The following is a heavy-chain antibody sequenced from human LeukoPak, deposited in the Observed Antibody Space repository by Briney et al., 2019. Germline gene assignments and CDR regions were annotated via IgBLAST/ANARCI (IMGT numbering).Heavy chain of an antibody. CDR1: GYSFTSYW. CDR2: IYPGDSDT. J-gene: IGHJ4*02. V-gene: IGHV5-51*01. CDR3: ARRSSYISDRSPLDY. Sequence: GESLKISCKGSGYSFTSYWIGWVRQMPGKGLEWMGIIYPGDSDTRYSPSFQGQVTISADKSISTAYLQWSSLEASDPAMYYCARRSSYISDRSPLDYWGQGTLVTVSS. D-gene: IGHD6-19*01.